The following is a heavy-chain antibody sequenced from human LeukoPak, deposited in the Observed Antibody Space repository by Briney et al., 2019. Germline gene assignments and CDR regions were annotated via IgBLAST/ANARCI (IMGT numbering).Heavy chain of an antibody. CDR2: IYHSGST. J-gene: IGHJ4*02. CDR3: ARDGYSGNDGL. D-gene: IGHD5-12*01. CDR1: GYSISSAYY. V-gene: IGHV4-38-2*02. Sequence: SETLSLTCSVSGYSISSAYYWGWIRQPPGKGLEWIGYIYHSGSTNYNPSLKSRVTISVDTSKNQFSLKLSSVTAADTAVYYCARDGYSGNDGLWGQGTLVTVSS.